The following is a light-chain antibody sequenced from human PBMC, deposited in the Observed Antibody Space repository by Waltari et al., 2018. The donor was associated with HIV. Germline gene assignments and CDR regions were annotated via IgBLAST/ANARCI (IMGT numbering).Light chain of an antibody. CDR2: GAF. CDR1: RDISTS. V-gene: IGKV1-12*01. CDR3: QQAQSFPHT. Sequence: DIQMAQSPSNVSAFAGGNVTITCRASRDISTSLAWYQFRPGRPPKLLIYGAFQLETGVPSRFGGAGSGTEFTLTITSLQPEDFATYFCQQAQSFPHTFGGGTRVGIK. J-gene: IGKJ4*01.